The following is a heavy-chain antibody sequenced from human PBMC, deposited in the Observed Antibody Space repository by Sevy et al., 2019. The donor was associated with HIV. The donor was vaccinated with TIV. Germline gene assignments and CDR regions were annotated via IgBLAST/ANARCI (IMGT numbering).Heavy chain of an antibody. Sequence: GGSLRLSCAASGFTFSNYAMSWVRQAPGKGLEWVSAIPSSHNITYYAESVKGRFTISRDNSKNTRYLEMNSLRAEDTAVYYCAKKRGLSGGYSGMDVWVQGTTVTVSS. CDR1: GFTFSNYA. CDR3: AKKRGLSGGYSGMDV. D-gene: IGHD2-15*01. J-gene: IGHJ6*01. V-gene: IGHV3-23*01. CDR2: IPSSHNIT.